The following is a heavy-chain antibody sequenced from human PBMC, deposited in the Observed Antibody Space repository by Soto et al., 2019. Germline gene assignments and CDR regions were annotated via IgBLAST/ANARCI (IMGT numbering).Heavy chain of an antibody. Sequence: ASVKVSCKASGYTFTSYGISWVRQAPGQGLEWMGWISAYNGNTNYAQKLQGRVTMTTDTSTSTAYMELRSLRSDDTAVYYCARVNYDILTGYYYPRAPDYWGQGTLVTVSS. J-gene: IGHJ4*02. CDR1: GYTFTSYG. CDR3: ARVNYDILTGYYYPRAPDY. V-gene: IGHV1-18*01. CDR2: ISAYNGNT. D-gene: IGHD3-9*01.